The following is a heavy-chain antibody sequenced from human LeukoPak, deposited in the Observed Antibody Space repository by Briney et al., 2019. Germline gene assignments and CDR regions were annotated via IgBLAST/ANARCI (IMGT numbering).Heavy chain of an antibody. D-gene: IGHD3-9*01. CDR2: INTDGSST. Sequence: GGSLRLSCAASGFTFGNYWMHWVRQAPGKGLVWVSRINTDGSSTNYADSVKGRFTISRDNAKTTLYLQMNSLRAEDTAVYYCARGQTYYDDSTGYHYYAFDIWGQGTMVTVSS. CDR1: GFTFGNYW. J-gene: IGHJ3*02. CDR3: ARGQTYYDDSTGYHYYAFDI. V-gene: IGHV3-74*01.